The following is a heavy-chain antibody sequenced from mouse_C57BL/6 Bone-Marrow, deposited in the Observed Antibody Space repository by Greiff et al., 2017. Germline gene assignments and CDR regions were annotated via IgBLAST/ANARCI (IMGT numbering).Heavy chain of an antibody. CDR3: ARRDNYYAMDY. CDR1: GYTFTSYW. Sequence: QVQLQQSGAELVKPGASVKMSCKASGYTFTSYWITWVKQRPGQGLEWIGDIYPGSGSTNYNEKFKSKATLTVDTSSSTAYMQLSSLTSEDSAVYYCARRDNYYAMDYWGQGTSVTVSS. CDR2: IYPGSGST. J-gene: IGHJ4*01. D-gene: IGHD3-3*01. V-gene: IGHV1-55*01.